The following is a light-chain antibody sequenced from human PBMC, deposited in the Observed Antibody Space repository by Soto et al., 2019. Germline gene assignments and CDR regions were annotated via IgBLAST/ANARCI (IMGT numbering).Light chain of an antibody. J-gene: IGKJ2*01. CDR2: WAS. CDR1: QSVLYSSNNKNY. V-gene: IGKV4-1*01. CDR3: QQYYSTPPYT. Sequence: DIVMTKSPDSLAVSLVERATINCRSTQSVLYSSNNKNYLAWYQQKQGQPPKLLIYWASTRESGVPDRFSGSGSGTHFTLTISSLQAEDVSVYYCQQYYSTPPYTFGQGTKLEIK.